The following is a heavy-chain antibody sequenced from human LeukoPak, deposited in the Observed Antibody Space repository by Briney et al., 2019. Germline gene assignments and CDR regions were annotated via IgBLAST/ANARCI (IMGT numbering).Heavy chain of an antibody. Sequence: SETLSLTCTVSGGSISSYYWSWIRQPPGKGLEWIGYIYYSGSTNYNPSLKRRVTISEDTSKNQFSLKLTSVTAADTAVYYCARDKGYCSSSSCYAYFDYWGQGTLVTVSS. D-gene: IGHD2-2*01. V-gene: IGHV4-59*01. J-gene: IGHJ4*02. CDR1: GGSISSYY. CDR2: IYYSGST. CDR3: ARDKGYCSSSSCYAYFDY.